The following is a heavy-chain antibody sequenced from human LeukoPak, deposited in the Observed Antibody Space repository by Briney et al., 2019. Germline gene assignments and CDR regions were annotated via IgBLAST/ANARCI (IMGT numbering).Heavy chain of an antibody. D-gene: IGHD4-17*01. CDR1: GFTSSSYA. CDR2: ISGSGGST. V-gene: IGHV3-23*01. Sequence: GGSLRLSCAASGFTSSSYAMSWVRQAPGKGLEWVSAISGSGGSTYYADSVKGRFTISRDNSKNTLYLQMNSLRAEDTAVYYCAKLTYGDYLGYWGQGTLVTVSS. J-gene: IGHJ4*02. CDR3: AKLTYGDYLGY.